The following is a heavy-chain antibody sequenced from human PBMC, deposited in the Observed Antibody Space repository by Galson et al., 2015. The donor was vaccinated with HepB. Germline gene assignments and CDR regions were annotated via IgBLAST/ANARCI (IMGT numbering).Heavy chain of an antibody. CDR3: AREQAVCGGGRCYYYYGMDV. Sequence: SLRLSCAASGFTFSSYWMSWVRQAPGKGLEWVANIKQDGSEKYSVDSVKGRFTISRANAKNSLYLQMNSLRAEDTAVYYCAREQAVCGGGRCYYYYGMDVWGQGTTVTVSS. V-gene: IGHV3-7*03. CDR2: IKQDGSEK. CDR1: GFTFSSYW. D-gene: IGHD2-21*01. J-gene: IGHJ6*02.